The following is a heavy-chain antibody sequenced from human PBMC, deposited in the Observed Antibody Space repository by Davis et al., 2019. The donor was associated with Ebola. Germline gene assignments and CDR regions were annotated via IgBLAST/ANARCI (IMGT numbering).Heavy chain of an antibody. J-gene: IGHJ4*02. CDR2: INTDGSSR. CDR1: GFTFSDYW. Sequence: GALKISCAASGFTFSDYWMHWVRQAPGKGLVWVSRINTDGSSRTYADSVKGRFTISRDNDKNTLYLQMRRLRAEDTALYYCARDEGDGLDQWGQGTLVTVSS. CDR3: ARDEGDGLDQ. D-gene: IGHD3-16*01. V-gene: IGHV3-74*01.